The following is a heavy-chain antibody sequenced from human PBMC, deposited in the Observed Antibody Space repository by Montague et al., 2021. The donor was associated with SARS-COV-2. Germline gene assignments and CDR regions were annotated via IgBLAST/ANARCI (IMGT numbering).Heavy chain of an antibody. CDR3: ASYDFWSGYTDYL. J-gene: IGHJ5*02. Sequence: TLSLTCTVSGVSITSDIYFWHWFRQPAGKGLEWIGRVYPLATNKYNPSLRSRLTLAFDTSKNQISLNLTSVTAADAAVYYCASYDFWSGYTDYLWGPGIRVTVSS. CDR1: GVSITSDIYF. D-gene: IGHD3-3*01. CDR2: VYPLATN. V-gene: IGHV4-61*02.